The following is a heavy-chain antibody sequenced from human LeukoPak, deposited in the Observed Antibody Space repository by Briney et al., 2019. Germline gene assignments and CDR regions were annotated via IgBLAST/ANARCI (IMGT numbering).Heavy chain of an antibody. V-gene: IGHV1-69*05. CDR2: IIPIFGTA. D-gene: IGHD7-27*01. Sequence: SVKVSCKASGGTFSSYAISWVRQAPGQGLEWMGGIIPIFGTANYAQKFRDRVTMTRNTSISTAYMELSSLRSDDTAVYYCARGPPNWGYDYWGPGTLVTVSS. CDR3: ARGPPNWGYDY. J-gene: IGHJ4*02. CDR1: GGTFSSYA.